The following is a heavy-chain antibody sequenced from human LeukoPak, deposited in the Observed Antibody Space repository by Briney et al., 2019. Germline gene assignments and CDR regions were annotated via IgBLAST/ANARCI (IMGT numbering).Heavy chain of an antibody. CDR1: GGSISSYY. D-gene: IGHD4-17*01. J-gene: IGHJ5*02. V-gene: IGHV4-39*01. CDR3: ARHGGFGDYNWFDP. Sequence: PSETLSLTCTVSGGSISSYYWGWIRQPPGKGLEWIGSIYYSGSTYYNPSLKSRVTISVDTSKNQFSLKLSSVPAADTAVYYCARHGGFGDYNWFDPWGQGTLVTVSS. CDR2: IYYSGST.